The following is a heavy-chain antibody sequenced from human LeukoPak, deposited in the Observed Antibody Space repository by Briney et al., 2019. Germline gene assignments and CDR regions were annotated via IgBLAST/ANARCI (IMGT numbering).Heavy chain of an antibody. D-gene: IGHD3-10*01. CDR2: ISGSGGAI. J-gene: IGHJ4*02. CDR1: GFTLSRHA. V-gene: IGHV3-23*01. Sequence: GGSLRLSCAASGFTLSRHAVTWVRQAPGKRLEWVSTISGSGGAIYYAESVKGRFTISRDNSRNTVYLQINILRAADTAVYHCANVYYGSEIYYSLFGHWGQGTLVTVSS. CDR3: ANVYYGSEIYYSLFGH.